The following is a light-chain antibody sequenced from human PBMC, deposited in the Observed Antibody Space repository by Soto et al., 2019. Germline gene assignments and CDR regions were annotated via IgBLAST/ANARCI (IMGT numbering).Light chain of an antibody. Sequence: QLVLTQSPSASASLGASVKLTCTLSSGHSSYAIAWHQQQPEKGPRYLMKLNSDGSHSKGDGIPDRFSGSSSGAERYLTISSLQSEDEADYYCQTWGTGIRGVFGGGTKPTVL. V-gene: IGLV4-69*01. J-gene: IGLJ3*02. CDR3: QTWGTGIRGV. CDR1: SGHSSYA. CDR2: LNSDGSH.